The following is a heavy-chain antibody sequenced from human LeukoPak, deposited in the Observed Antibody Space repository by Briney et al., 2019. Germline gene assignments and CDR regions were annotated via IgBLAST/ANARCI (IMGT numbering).Heavy chain of an antibody. Sequence: TGGSLRLSCAASGFTFSSYALSWVRQAPGKGLEWVSAISGSGGSTYYADSVKGRFTISRDNSKNTLYLQMNSLRAEDTAVYYCAKTARRSRYYFDYWGQGTLVTVSS. CDR2: ISGSGGST. CDR3: AKTARRSRYYFDY. CDR1: GFTFSSYA. V-gene: IGHV3-23*01. J-gene: IGHJ4*02. D-gene: IGHD2-21*02.